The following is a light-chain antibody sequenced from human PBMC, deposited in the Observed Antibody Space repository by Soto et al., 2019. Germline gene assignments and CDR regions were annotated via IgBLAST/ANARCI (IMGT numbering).Light chain of an antibody. J-gene: IGKJ1*01. V-gene: IGKV3-20*01. CDR3: QQYGTSPRT. CDR1: QSVRSSY. CDR2: GVS. Sequence: EMVLTQSPGTLSLSPGERATLSCRASQSVRSSYLAWYQQKLGQAPRLLIYGVSNRATGIPDRFSGSGYGTDFTLTISRLEAEDFAVYYCQQYGTSPRTFGQGTKVEIK.